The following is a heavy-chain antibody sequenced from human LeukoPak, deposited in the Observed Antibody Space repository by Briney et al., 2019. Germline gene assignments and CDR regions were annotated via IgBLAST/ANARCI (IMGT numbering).Heavy chain of an antibody. D-gene: IGHD3-22*01. CDR3: ARGMDRYYDSSGFDY. CDR2: INPSGGST. CDR1: GYTFTSYY. Sequence: ASVKVSCKASGYTFTSYYMHGVRQAPGQGLEWMGIINPSGGSTSYAQKFQGRVTMTRDTSTSTVYMELSSLRSEDTAVYYCARGMDRYYDSSGFDYWGQGTLVTVSS. V-gene: IGHV1-46*01. J-gene: IGHJ4*02.